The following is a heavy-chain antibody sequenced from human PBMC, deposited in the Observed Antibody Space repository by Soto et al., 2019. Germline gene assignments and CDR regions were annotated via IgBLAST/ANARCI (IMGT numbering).Heavy chain of an antibody. CDR1: GFTFSSYA. D-gene: IGHD6-13*01. J-gene: IGHJ4*02. CDR3: AKVKGYSSSWYGNFDY. CDR2: ISGSGGST. Sequence: PGGSLRLSCAASGFTFSSYAMSWVRQAPGEGLEWVSAISGSGGSTYYADSVKGRFTISRDNSKNTLYLQMNSLRAEDTAVYYCAKVKGYSSSWYGNFDYWGQGTLVTVSS. V-gene: IGHV3-23*01.